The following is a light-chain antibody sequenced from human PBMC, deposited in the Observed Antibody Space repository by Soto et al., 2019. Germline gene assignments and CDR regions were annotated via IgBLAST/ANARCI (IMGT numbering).Light chain of an antibody. CDR1: QSLNNRY. J-gene: IGKJ1*01. CDR2: DAS. V-gene: IGKV3-20*01. CDR3: QHYSNTPWT. Sequence: EIVLTQSPGTLSLSPGERASLSCRASQSLNNRYLAWYQQKPGQAPRLLMYDASNRATGIPDRFSGSGSGTDFTLTISRLEPEDFAVYYCQHYSNTPWTFGQGTKVELK.